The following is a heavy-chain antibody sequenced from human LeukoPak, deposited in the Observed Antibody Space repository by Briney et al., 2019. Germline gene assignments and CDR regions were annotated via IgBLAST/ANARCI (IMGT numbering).Heavy chain of an antibody. Sequence: ASVKVSCKASGYTFTSYGISWVRQAPGQGLEWMGWISAYNGNTNYAQKLQGRVTMTTDTSTSTAYMELRSLRSDDTAVYYCAKVYYYDTSGSPDAFDIWGQGTMITVSS. CDR1: GYTFTSYG. CDR2: ISAYNGNT. J-gene: IGHJ3*02. CDR3: AKVYYYDTSGSPDAFDI. D-gene: IGHD3-22*01. V-gene: IGHV1-18*01.